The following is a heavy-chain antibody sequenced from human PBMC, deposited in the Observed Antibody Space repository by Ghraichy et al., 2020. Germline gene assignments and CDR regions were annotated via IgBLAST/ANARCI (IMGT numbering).Heavy chain of an antibody. CDR3: ARDNRYYYGMDV. CDR1: GDSNSNYY. CDR2: IHYSGST. D-gene: IGHD1-14*01. V-gene: IGHV4-59*01. J-gene: IGHJ6*02. Sequence: SETLSLTCTVSGDSNSNYYWSWIRQPPGKELEWIGYIHYSGSTKYNPSLKSRVTISLDTSKNQFSLKMSSVTAADTAVYYCARDNRYYYGMDVWGQGTTVTVSS.